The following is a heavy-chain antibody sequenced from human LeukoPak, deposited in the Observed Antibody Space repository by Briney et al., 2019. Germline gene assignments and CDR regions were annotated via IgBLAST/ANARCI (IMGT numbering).Heavy chain of an antibody. CDR2: FDPEDGET. V-gene: IGHV1-24*01. CDR1: GYTLTELS. J-gene: IGHJ4*02. D-gene: IGHD3-22*01. Sequence: ASVKVSCKVSGYTLTELSMHWVRQTPGKGLEWMGGFDPEDGETIYAQKFQGRVTMTEDTSTDTAYMELSSLRSEDTAVYYCATDTYYYDSSGYYFGYWSQGTLVTVSS. CDR3: ATDTYYYDSSGYYFGY.